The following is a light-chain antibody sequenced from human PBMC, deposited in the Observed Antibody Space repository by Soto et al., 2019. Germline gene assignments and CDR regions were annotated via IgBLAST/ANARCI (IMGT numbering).Light chain of an antibody. Sequence: EIVMTQSPATLSVSPGERATLSCRASQSISSNLAWYQQKPGQAPRLLIYGASTRATGIPARFSGSGSGTEFPLTISSLQSEDFAVYYCQQYSIWPYTFGQGTKREIK. V-gene: IGKV3-15*01. CDR2: GAS. CDR1: QSISSN. CDR3: QQYSIWPYT. J-gene: IGKJ2*01.